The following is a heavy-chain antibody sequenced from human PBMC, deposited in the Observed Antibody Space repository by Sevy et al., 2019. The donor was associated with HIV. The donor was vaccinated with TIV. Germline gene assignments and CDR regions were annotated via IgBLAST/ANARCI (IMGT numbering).Heavy chain of an antibody. CDR3: AINDFWSGYSTVGYFQH. Sequence: GGSLRLSCAASGFTFSSYSMNWVRQAPGKGLEWVSSISSSSSYIYYADSVKGRFTISRDNAKNSLYLQMNGLRAEDTAVYYCAINDFWSGYSTVGYFQHWGQGTLVTVSS. CDR1: GFTFSSYS. D-gene: IGHD3-3*01. V-gene: IGHV3-21*01. CDR2: ISSSSSYI. J-gene: IGHJ1*01.